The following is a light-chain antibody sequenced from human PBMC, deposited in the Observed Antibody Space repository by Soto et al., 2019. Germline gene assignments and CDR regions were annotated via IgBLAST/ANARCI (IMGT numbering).Light chain of an antibody. J-gene: IGKJ5*01. CDR1: QTINNN. V-gene: IGKV3-15*01. CDR2: GAS. CDR3: QQSYSVPIT. Sequence: VMTQAPATLSVSPGERASLSCRASQTINNNVAWYQLKDGQVPRLLIYGASTRAADVPARFSGRGSGTDFTLIINSLQPEDFATYYCQQSYSVPITFGQGTRLEIK.